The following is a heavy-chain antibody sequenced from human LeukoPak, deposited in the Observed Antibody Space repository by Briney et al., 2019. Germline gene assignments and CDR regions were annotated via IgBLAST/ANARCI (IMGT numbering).Heavy chain of an antibody. J-gene: IGHJ6*02. CDR3: ARDRTTVTKVYGMDV. CDR1: GYTFTSYA. Sequence: ASVKVSCKASGYTFTSYAMNWVRQAPGQGLEWMGWINTNTGNPTYAQGFTGRFVFSLDTSASTAYLQISSLKAEDTAVYYCARDRTTVTKVYGMDVWGQGTTVTVSS. D-gene: IGHD4-17*01. CDR2: INTNTGNP. V-gene: IGHV7-4-1*02.